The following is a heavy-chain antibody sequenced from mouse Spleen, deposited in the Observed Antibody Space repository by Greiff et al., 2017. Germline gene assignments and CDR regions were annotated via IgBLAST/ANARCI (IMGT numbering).Heavy chain of an antibody. CDR3: ARGITTVVPYYFDY. D-gene: IGHD1-1*01. CDR2: IYPGSGST. CDR1: GYTFTSYW. V-gene: IGHV1-55*01. Sequence: QVQLKQPGAELVKPGASVKMSCKASGYTFTSYWITWVKQRPGQGLEWIGDIYPGSGSTNYNEKFKSKATLTVDTSSSTAYMQLSSLTSEDSAVYYCARGITTVVPYYFDYWGQGTTLTVSS. J-gene: IGHJ2*01.